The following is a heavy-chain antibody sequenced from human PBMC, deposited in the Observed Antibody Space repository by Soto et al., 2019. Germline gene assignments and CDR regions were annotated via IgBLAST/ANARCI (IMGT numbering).Heavy chain of an antibody. CDR1: GFTFSSYA. Sequence: GGSLRLSCAASGFTFSSYAMHWVRQAPGKGLEWVAVISYDGSNKYYADSVKGRFTISRDNSKNTLYLQMNSLRAEDTAVYYCARSSPRYYYDSSGSDYWGQGTLVTVSS. V-gene: IGHV3-30-3*01. J-gene: IGHJ4*02. D-gene: IGHD3-22*01. CDR3: ARSSPRYYYDSSGSDY. CDR2: ISYDGSNK.